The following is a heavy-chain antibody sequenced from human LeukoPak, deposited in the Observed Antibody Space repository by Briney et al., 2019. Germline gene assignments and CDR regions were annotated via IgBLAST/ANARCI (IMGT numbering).Heavy chain of an antibody. D-gene: IGHD3-22*01. J-gene: IGHJ4*02. CDR3: AKDANYYDSSGYLIPFDY. Sequence: YYADSVKGRFSVSRDNSKNILYLQMDSLRADDSALYCCAKDANYYDSSGYLIPFDYWGQGTLVTVSS. V-gene: IGHV3-33*06.